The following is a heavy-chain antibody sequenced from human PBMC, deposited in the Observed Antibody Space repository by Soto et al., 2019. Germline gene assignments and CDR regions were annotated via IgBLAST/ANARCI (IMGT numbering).Heavy chain of an antibody. D-gene: IGHD2-21*02. CDR1: GGSITDYS. Sequence: SETLSLTCTVSGGSITDYSWVWIRQPAGKGLEWIGRIFSSGSTNYNPSLKGRITMSLDTSKNQFSLKLNSATATDTAVYICARDQGVVVTADNWFDPWGQGSLVTV. J-gene: IGHJ5*02. V-gene: IGHV4-4*07. CDR2: IFSSGST. CDR3: ARDQGVVVTADNWFDP.